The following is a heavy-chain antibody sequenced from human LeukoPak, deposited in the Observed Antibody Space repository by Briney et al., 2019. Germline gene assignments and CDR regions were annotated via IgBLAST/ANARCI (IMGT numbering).Heavy chain of an antibody. D-gene: IGHD4-17*01. Sequence: GGSLRLSCAASGFTFSSYSMNWVRQAPGKGLEWVSSISSSSSYICYADSVKGRFTISRDNAKNSLYLQMNSLRAEDTAVYYCHGPRASGFDPWGQGTLVTVSS. CDR2: ISSSSSYI. CDR3: HGPRASGFDP. CDR1: GFTFSSYS. V-gene: IGHV3-21*01. J-gene: IGHJ5*02.